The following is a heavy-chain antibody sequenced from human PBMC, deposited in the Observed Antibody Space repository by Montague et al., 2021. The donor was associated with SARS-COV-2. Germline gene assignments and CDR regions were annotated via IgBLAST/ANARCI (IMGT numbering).Heavy chain of an antibody. CDR2: TYYRSKWYN. Sequence: CAISGDSVSSNSAAWNWIRQSPSRGLEWLGRTYYRSKWYNDYAVSVKSRITIDPDTSKNQFSLQLNSMTPGDTAVYYCARGIWFGELLTGYYYYGMDVWGQGTTVTVSS. J-gene: IGHJ6*02. CDR3: ARGIWFGELLTGYYYYGMDV. D-gene: IGHD3-10*01. V-gene: IGHV6-1*01. CDR1: GDSVSSNSAA.